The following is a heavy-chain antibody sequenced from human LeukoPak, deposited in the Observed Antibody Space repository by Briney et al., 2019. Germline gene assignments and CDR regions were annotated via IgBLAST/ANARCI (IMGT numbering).Heavy chain of an antibody. D-gene: IGHD4-17*01. CDR2: IIPIFGTA. V-gene: IGHV1-69*05. CDR3: ATSDYGDSESIFDY. Sequence: ASVKVSCKASGGTFTSYAISWVRQAPGQGLEWMGGIIPIFGTANYAQKFQGRVTITTDESTSTAYMELSSLRSEDTAVYYCATSDYGDSESIFDYWGQGTLVTVSS. CDR1: GGTFTSYA. J-gene: IGHJ4*02.